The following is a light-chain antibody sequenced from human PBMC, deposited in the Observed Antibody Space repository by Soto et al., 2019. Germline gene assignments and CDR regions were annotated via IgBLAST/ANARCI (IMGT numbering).Light chain of an antibody. J-gene: IGKJ2*01. CDR2: DGS. CDR1: QSIGTW. Sequence: DIQMTQSPSTLSASVGDRVTITCRASQSIGTWLAWYQQKPGKAPKVLSYDGSNFDSGVPSRFSGSGSGTEFSHNISRLQPDHFATYCCRQYSVPFGHGTKLEIK. CDR3: RQYSVP. V-gene: IGKV1-5*01.